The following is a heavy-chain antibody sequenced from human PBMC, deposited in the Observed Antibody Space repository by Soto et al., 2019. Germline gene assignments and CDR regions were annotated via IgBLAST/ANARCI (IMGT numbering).Heavy chain of an antibody. CDR2: IRSKAYGGTT. Sequence: GGSLRLSCTASGFTFGDYAMSWFRQAPGKGLEWVGFIRSKAYGGTTEYAASVKGRFTISRDDSKSIAYLQMNSLKTEDTAVYYCTRDFLFWVVRGVIQERPGYWGQGTLVTVSS. D-gene: IGHD3-10*01. J-gene: IGHJ4*02. V-gene: IGHV3-49*03. CDR1: GFTFGDYA. CDR3: TRDFLFWVVRGVIQERPGY.